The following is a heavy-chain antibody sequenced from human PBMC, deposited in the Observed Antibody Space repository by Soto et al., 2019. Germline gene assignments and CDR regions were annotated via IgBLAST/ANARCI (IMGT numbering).Heavy chain of an antibody. CDR2: VYSSGTT. CDR3: ARDIGSYAYAEGY. D-gene: IGHD2-2*01. CDR1: GGSINSYW. Sequence: SETLSLTCSVPGGSINSYWWSWVRQPAGKGLEWIGRVYSSGTTDYNPSLNSRATMSVETSKNQFSLKLTSVTAADTAVYYCARDIGSYAYAEGYWGQGIQVT. V-gene: IGHV4-4*07. J-gene: IGHJ4*02.